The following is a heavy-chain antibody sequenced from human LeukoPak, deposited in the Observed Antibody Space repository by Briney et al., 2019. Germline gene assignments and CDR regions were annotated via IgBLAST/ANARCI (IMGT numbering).Heavy chain of an antibody. CDR3: ARDSEDDFWSGYLFDY. J-gene: IGHJ4*02. CDR1: GFTFSSYA. D-gene: IGHD3-3*01. V-gene: IGHV3-23*01. Sequence: TGGSLRLSCAASGFTFSSYAMSWVRQAPGKGLEWVSAISGSGGSTYYADSVKGRFTISRDNSKNTLYLQMNSLRAEDTAVYYCARDSEDDFWSGYLFDYWGQGTLVTVSS. CDR2: ISGSGGST.